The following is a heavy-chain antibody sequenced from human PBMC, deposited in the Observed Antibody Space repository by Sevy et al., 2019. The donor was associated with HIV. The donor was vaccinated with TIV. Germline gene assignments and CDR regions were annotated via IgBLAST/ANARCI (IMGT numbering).Heavy chain of an antibody. CDR1: GFTYNGYG. Sequence: GGSLRLSCAASGFTYNGYGMHWVRQAPGKGLEWVAVIWYDGSNKEYADSVKGRFTISRDNSKNTLYLQMNSLRAEDTAVYYCAKDQFSDYGDYVRGYTSLPESYWGQGTLVTVSS. CDR3: AKDQFSDYGDYVRGYTSLPESY. D-gene: IGHD4-17*01. V-gene: IGHV3-33*06. J-gene: IGHJ4*02. CDR2: IWYDGSNK.